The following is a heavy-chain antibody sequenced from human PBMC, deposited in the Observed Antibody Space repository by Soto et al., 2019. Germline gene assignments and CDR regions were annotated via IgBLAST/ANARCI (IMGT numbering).Heavy chain of an antibody. Sequence: PSETLSLTCAVYGGSFSGYYWSWIRQPPGKGLEWIGYIYYSGSTNYNPSLKSRVTISVDTSKNQFSLKLSSVTAADTAVYYCARAATTVANVGSYYFDYWGQGTLVTVSS. J-gene: IGHJ4*02. CDR1: GGSFSGYY. CDR3: ARAATTVANVGSYYFDY. D-gene: IGHD4-4*01. V-gene: IGHV4-59*01. CDR2: IYYSGST.